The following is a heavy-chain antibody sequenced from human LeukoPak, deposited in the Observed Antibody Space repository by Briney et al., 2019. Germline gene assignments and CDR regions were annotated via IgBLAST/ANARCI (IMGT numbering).Heavy chain of an antibody. Sequence: ASVKVSCKASEYTFTGYYMHWVRQAPGQGLEWMGWINPNSGGTNYAQKFQGRVTMTRDTSISTAYMELSRLRSDDTAVYYCARGRGDFWSGTADIDYWGQGTLVTVSS. J-gene: IGHJ4*02. D-gene: IGHD3-3*01. V-gene: IGHV1-2*02. CDR1: EYTFTGYY. CDR2: INPNSGGT. CDR3: ARGRGDFWSGTADIDY.